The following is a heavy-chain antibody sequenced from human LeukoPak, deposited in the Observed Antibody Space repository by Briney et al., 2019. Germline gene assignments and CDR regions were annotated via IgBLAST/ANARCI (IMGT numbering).Heavy chain of an antibody. V-gene: IGHV4-38-2*02. J-gene: IGHJ6*03. D-gene: IGHD2-2*02. CDR3: ARGYKGLPNIDYYYYMDV. CDR1: GYSISSGYY. Sequence: SETLSLTCTVSGYSISSGYYWGWIRQPPGKGLEWIGSIYHSGSTYYNPSLKSRVTISVDTSKNQFSLKLSSVTAADTAVYYCARGYKGLPNIDYYYYMDVWGKGTTVTVSS. CDR2: IYHSGST.